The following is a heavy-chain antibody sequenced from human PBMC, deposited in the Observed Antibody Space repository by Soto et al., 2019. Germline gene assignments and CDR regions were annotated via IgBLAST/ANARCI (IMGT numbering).Heavy chain of an antibody. CDR1: GGTFSSYA. CDR3: ARDPSVVVVVPTLQGDYYCYMDV. J-gene: IGHJ6*03. Sequence: SVKVSCKASGGTFSSYAISWVRQAPGQGLEWMGGIIPIFGTANYAQKFQGRVTITADKYTSTAYMELSSLISEDTAVYYCARDPSVVVVVPTLQGDYYCYMDVRG. V-gene: IGHV1-69*06. D-gene: IGHD3-22*01. CDR2: IIPIFGTA.